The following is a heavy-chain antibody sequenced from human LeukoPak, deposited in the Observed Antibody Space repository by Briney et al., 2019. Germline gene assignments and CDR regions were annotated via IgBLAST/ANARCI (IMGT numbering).Heavy chain of an antibody. CDR1: GFTFSTYT. V-gene: IGHV3-48*02. Sequence: PGGSLRLSCAASGFTFSTYTMNWVRQAPGKGLEWVSYISSTSSTIYYADSLKGRFTISRDNAKNSLYLQMNSLRDEDTAVYYCARAASGNTFGYYYWGQGTLVTLSS. CDR2: ISSTSSTI. D-gene: IGHD2-2*03. J-gene: IGHJ4*02. CDR3: ARAASGNTFGYYY.